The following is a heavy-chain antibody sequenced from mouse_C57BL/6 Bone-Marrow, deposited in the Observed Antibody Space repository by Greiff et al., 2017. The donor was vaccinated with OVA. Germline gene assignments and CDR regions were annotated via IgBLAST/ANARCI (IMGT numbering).Heavy chain of an antibody. CDR3: ERDPNWDEVLYLDY. J-gene: IGHJ2*01. CDR1: GFTFSSYA. CDR2: ISDGGSYT. D-gene: IGHD4-1*01. Sequence: VQVVESGGGLVKPGGSLKLSCAASGFTFSSYAMSWVRQTPEKRLEWVATISDGGSYTYYPDNVKGRFTISRDNAKNNLYLQMSHLKSEDTAMYDCERDPNWDEVLYLDYWGQGTTLTVSS. V-gene: IGHV5-4*01.